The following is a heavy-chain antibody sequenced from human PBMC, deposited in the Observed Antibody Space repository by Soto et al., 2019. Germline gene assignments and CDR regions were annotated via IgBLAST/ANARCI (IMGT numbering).Heavy chain of an antibody. V-gene: IGHV1-8*01. Sequence: ASVKVSCKASGYTSTSYDINWVRQATGQGLEWMGWMNPNSGNTGYAQKFQGRVTMTRNTSISTAYMELSSLRSEDTAVYYCARGQAVRHSYSSGMDVWAQGPTVTVSS. D-gene: IGHD4-4*01. CDR1: GYTSTSYD. J-gene: IGHJ6*02. CDR3: ARGQAVRHSYSSGMDV. CDR2: MNPNSGNT.